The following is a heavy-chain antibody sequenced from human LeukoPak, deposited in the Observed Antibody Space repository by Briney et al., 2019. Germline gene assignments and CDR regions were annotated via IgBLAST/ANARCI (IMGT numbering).Heavy chain of an antibody. Sequence: PGGSLRLSCTVSGFTVSSNSMSWVRQAPGKGLEWVANIKQDGNEKYYVDSVKGRFTISRDNSKNTVYLQMRGLGVDDTAVYYCAKDNQYSGYDGRDFWGQGTLVTVSS. CDR1: GFTVSSNS. CDR2: IKQDGNEK. CDR3: AKDNQYSGYDGRDF. V-gene: IGHV3-7*03. D-gene: IGHD5-12*01. J-gene: IGHJ4*02.